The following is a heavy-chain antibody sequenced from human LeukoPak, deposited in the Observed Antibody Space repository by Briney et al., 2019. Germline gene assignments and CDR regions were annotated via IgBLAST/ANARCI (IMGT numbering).Heavy chain of an antibody. CDR1: GGSMSSSSYY. V-gene: IGHV4-39*01. D-gene: IGHD3-3*01. CDR3: KSGKYGVWRGYYGDYYMDV. Sequence: SETLSLTCTVCGGSMSSSSYYGRWIRQPPGKGLEWIGSIYYSGSTYYNPSLKSRVTISVDTSKNQFSLKLSSVTAADTAVYYCKSGKYGVWRGYYGDYYMDVWGKGTTVTVSS. CDR2: IYYSGST. J-gene: IGHJ6*03.